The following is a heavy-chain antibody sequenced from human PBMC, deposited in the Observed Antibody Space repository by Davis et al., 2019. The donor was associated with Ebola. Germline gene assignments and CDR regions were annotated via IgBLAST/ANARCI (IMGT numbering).Heavy chain of an antibody. CDR3: ATDYTDSSPRLWDYYGLDV. D-gene: IGHD4-11*01. V-gene: IGHV3-48*02. CDR1: GFTFSSYS. Sequence: PGGSLRLSCAASGFTFSSYSMNWVRQAPGKGLEWVSYISSSSSTIYYADSVKGRFTISRDNAKNSLYLQMNSLRDEDTAVYYCATDYTDSSPRLWDYYGLDVWGQGTTVTVSS. CDR2: ISSSSSTI. J-gene: IGHJ6*02.